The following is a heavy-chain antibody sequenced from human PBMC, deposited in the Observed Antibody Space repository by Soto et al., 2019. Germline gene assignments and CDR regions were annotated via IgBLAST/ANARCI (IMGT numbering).Heavy chain of an antibody. CDR2: IYYSGST. D-gene: IGHD6-13*01. CDR1: GGSISSYY. Sequence: SETLSLTCTVSGGSISSYYWSWIRQPPGKGLEWIGYIYYSGSTNYNPSLKSRVTISVDTSKNQFSLKLSSVTAADTAVYYCARLAHPISSRWNFDYWGQGTLVTVSS. CDR3: ARLAHPISSRWNFDY. J-gene: IGHJ4*02. V-gene: IGHV4-59*08.